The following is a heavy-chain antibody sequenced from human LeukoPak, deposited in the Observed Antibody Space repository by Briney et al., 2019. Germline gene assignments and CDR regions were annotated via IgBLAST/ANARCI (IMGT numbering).Heavy chain of an antibody. V-gene: IGHV1-2*02. CDR1: GYTFTGYY. J-gene: IGHJ4*02. CDR3: ARDSAPILIIDY. D-gene: IGHD2-8*01. Sequence: GASVKVSFKASGYTFTGYYMHWVRQAPGQGLEWMGWINPNNGGTNYAQKFQGRVTMTRDTSISTAYMELSRLRSDDTAVYYCARDSAPILIIDYWGQGTLVTVSS. CDR2: INPNNGGT.